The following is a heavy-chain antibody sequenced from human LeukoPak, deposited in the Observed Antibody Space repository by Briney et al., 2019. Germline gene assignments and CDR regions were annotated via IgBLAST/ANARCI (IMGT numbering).Heavy chain of an antibody. V-gene: IGHV3-48*01. CDR1: GFTFSSYS. J-gene: IGHJ4*02. CDR2: ISSSSSTI. D-gene: IGHD3-10*01. CDR3: ARDGSGSYFDY. Sequence: GGSLRLSCAASGFTFSSYSMNWVRQAPGKGLEWVSYISSSSSTIYYADSVKGRFTISRDNAKNSLYLQMNSLRAGDTAVYYCARDGSGSYFDYWGQGTLVTVSS.